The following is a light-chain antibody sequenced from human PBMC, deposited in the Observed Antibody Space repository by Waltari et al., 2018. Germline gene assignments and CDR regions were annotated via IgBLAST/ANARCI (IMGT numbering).Light chain of an antibody. CDR1: QNINSD. Sequence: EIVMTQSPGTLSMSPGERATHPCRASQNINSDLAWYQHKPGQAPRLLIYGAFTRATGIPGRFTGSGSGTEFTLTINSLQSEDSAIYYCQQYNQWPPALTFGGGTKVEIK. V-gene: IGKV3-15*01. J-gene: IGKJ4*01. CDR3: QQYNQWPPALT. CDR2: GAF.